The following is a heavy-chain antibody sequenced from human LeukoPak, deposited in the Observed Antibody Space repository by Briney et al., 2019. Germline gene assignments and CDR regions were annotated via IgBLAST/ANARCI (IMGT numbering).Heavy chain of an antibody. J-gene: IGHJ5*02. D-gene: IGHD3-16*02. CDR2: ISGGGGST. Sequence: PGGSLRLSCAASGFTFSRYAMSWVRQAPGKGLEWVSAISGGGGSTYYADSVKGRFTISRDNSKKTLYMQMNSLRAEDTAVYYCAKTTTGWELSWFDPWGQGTLVTVSS. CDR3: AKTTTGWELSWFDP. CDR1: GFTFSRYA. V-gene: IGHV3-23*01.